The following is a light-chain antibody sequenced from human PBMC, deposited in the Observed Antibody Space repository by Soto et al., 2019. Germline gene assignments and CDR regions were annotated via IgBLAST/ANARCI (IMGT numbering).Light chain of an antibody. CDR1: QSISNW. Sequence: DLQMTQSPSTLSASVGDRVTITCRASQSISNWLAWYQQKPGKAPKLLIFDASNLESGVPSRFSGSGSGTEFTLTITSLQPDESATYYCQQYDSNPWMFGQGTKVEIK. V-gene: IGKV1-5*01. CDR3: QQYDSNPWM. CDR2: DAS. J-gene: IGKJ1*01.